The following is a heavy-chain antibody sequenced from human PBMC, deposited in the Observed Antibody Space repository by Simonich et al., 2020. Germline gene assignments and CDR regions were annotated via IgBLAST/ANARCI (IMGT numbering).Heavy chain of an antibody. D-gene: IGHD6-13*01. J-gene: IGHJ1*01. CDR1: GGSFSGYY. V-gene: IGHV4-34*01. CDR2: INHSGST. Sequence: QVQLQQWGAGLLKPSETLPLPCAVYGGSFSGYYWRRIRQPPGKGLAWIGEINHSGSTNYNPSLKSRVTITVDTSKNQFSLKLSSVTAADTAVYYCARGLRVAAAGTAFQHWGQGTLVTVSS. CDR3: ARGLRVAAAGTAFQH.